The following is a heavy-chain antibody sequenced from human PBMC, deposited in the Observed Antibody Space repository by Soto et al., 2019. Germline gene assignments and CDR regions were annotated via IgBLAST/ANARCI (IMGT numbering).Heavy chain of an antibody. J-gene: IGHJ4*02. CDR3: AREHVRYFDWLPKPNYFDY. CDR1: RGTFSSYA. Sequence: VKVSFKASRGTFSSYAISWVRQSPGQGLEWMGGIIPIFGTANYAQKFQVRVTITADKSTSTAYMELSSLRSEDTAVYYCAREHVRYFDWLPKPNYFDYWGQGTLVTVSS. V-gene: IGHV1-69*13. D-gene: IGHD3-9*01. CDR2: IIPIFGTA.